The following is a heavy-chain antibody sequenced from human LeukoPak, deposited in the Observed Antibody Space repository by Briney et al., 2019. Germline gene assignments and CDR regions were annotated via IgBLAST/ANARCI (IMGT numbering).Heavy chain of an antibody. CDR3: AKVFDTMIVTDAEYFQH. D-gene: IGHD3-22*01. V-gene: IGHV3-23*01. J-gene: IGHJ1*01. Sequence: GGSLRLSCTASGFTFSSYAMTWVRQAPGKGLEWVSGISGSGLSTYYADSVKGRFTVSRDNSKNMLYLQMNSLRAEDTAVYYCAKVFDTMIVTDAEYFQHWGQGTLVTVSS. CDR1: GFTFSSYA. CDR2: ISGSGLST.